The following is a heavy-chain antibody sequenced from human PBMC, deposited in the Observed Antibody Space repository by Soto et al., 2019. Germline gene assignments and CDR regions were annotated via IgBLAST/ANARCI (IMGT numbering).Heavy chain of an antibody. V-gene: IGHV4-59*01. D-gene: IGHD3-3*02. Sequence: ASETLSLTCTVSGGSISSYYWSWIRQPPGKGLEWIGYIYYSGSTNYNPSLKSRVTISVDTSKNQFSLKLSSVTAADTAVYYCAISSKLYNWFDPWGQGTLVTVSS. J-gene: IGHJ5*02. CDR1: GGSISSYY. CDR2: IYYSGST. CDR3: AISSKLYNWFDP.